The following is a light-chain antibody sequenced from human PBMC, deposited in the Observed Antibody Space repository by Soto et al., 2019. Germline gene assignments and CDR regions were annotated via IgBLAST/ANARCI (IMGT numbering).Light chain of an antibody. CDR3: QSYDSDNFVV. Sequence: NLMLTQPHSVSESPGKTVTISCTGSSGRIATNYVQGYQQRPGSAPTTVIYEDKQRPSGVPDRFSGSIDSSSNSASLTISGRKSEDEADNSCQSYDSDNFVVFGGGTKLTVL. CDR1: SGRIATNY. V-gene: IGLV6-57*02. J-gene: IGLJ2*01. CDR2: EDK.